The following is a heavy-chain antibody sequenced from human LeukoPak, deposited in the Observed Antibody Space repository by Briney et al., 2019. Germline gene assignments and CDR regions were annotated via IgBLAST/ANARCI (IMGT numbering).Heavy chain of an antibody. CDR2: IHYSGST. Sequence: PSETLSLTCTVSGGSISDYYWSWIRQPPGKGLEWIGYIHYSGSTNYSPSLKGRVTISVDTSKRQFSLNLTSVTAADTAVYYCARDLGYYGPRYGMDVWGQGTTVTVSS. V-gene: IGHV4-59*01. J-gene: IGHJ6*02. CDR3: ARDLGYYGPRYGMDV. CDR1: GGSISDYY. D-gene: IGHD3-10*01.